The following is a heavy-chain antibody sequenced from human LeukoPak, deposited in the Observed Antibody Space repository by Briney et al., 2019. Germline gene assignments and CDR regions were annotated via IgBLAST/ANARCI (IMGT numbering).Heavy chain of an antibody. V-gene: IGHV4-34*01. CDR2: INHSGSF. Sequence: PSETLSLTCAVYGGSFSGYYWSWIRQPPGKGLEWIGEINHSGSFNYNPSLKSRVTISVDTSKNQFSLKLSSVTAADTAVYYCARDMVDYGDAFDIWGQGTMVTVSS. CDR3: ARDMVDYGDAFDI. D-gene: IGHD4-17*01. J-gene: IGHJ3*02. CDR1: GGSFSGYY.